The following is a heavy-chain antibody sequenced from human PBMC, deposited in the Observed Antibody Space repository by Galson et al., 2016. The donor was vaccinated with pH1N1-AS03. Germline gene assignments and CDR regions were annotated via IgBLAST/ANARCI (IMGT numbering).Heavy chain of an antibody. CDR1: GYTFTSYY. CDR2: INPSDGNT. CDR3: ARVSAGLTGYYYAMDV. D-gene: IGHD4/OR15-4a*01. Sequence: SVKVSCKASGYTFTSYYIHWVRQAPGQGREWMGIINPSDGNTNYAQRFQGRVTMTRDASTSTVYTELSSLRSDDTAVYYCARVSAGLTGYYYAMDVWGQGTTVTDSS. J-gene: IGHJ6*02. V-gene: IGHV1-46*01.